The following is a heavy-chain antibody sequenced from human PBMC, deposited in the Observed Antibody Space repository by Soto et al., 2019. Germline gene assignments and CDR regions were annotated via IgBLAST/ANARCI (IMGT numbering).Heavy chain of an antibody. CDR2: IYYSGST. CDR3: ARHWPDYGDYGLPPLDY. D-gene: IGHD4-17*01. CDR1: GGSISSYY. V-gene: IGHV4-59*08. J-gene: IGHJ4*02. Sequence: SETLSLTCTVSGGSISSYYWSWIRQPPGKGLEWIGYIYYSGSTNYNPSLKSRVTISVDTSKNQFSLKLSSVTAADTAVYYCARHWPDYGDYGLPPLDYWGQGTLVTVSS.